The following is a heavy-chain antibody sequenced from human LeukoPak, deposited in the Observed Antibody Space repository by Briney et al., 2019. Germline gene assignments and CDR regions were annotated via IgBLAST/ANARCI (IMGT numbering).Heavy chain of an antibody. Sequence: PGGSLRLSCAASGFTFSSYGMHWVRQAPGKGLEWVAFIRYDGSNKYYADSVKGRFTISRDNSKNTLYLQMNSLRAEDTAVYYCARAHYVWGSYRSNWFDPWGQGTLVTVSS. V-gene: IGHV3-30*02. CDR3: ARAHYVWGSYRSNWFDP. CDR1: GFTFSSYG. J-gene: IGHJ5*02. D-gene: IGHD3-16*02. CDR2: IRYDGSNK.